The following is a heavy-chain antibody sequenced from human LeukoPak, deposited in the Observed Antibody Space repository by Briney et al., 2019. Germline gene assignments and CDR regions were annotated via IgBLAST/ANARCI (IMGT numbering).Heavy chain of an antibody. Sequence: GGSLRLSCAASGFTFSSYGMHWVRQAPGKGLEWVAVISYDGSNRYYADSVKGRFTISRDTSKNTLYLQMNSLRAEDTAVYYCASGNLVSDYWGQGTLVTVSS. V-gene: IGHV3-30*03. CDR1: GFTFSSYG. J-gene: IGHJ4*02. CDR2: ISYDGSNR. CDR3: ASGNLVSDY. D-gene: IGHD1-1*01.